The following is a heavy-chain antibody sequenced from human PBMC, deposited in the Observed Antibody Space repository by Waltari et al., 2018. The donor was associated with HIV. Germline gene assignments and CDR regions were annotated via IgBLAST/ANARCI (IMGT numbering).Heavy chain of an antibody. Sequence: EVQLVESGGGLVQPGGSLRLSCVTSGFTFSVYTMSWVRQAPGKGLERISSISSSYILYYADSVKDRFTIYKDYAKNSLFLQMNSLSANNSGVYYCGTAEGAHDPSEFWGQGTKVSVSS. CDR1: GFTFSVYT. CDR2: ISSSYIL. V-gene: IGHV3-48*01. J-gene: IGHJ3*01. CDR3: GTAEGAHDPSEF. D-gene: IGHD3-16*01.